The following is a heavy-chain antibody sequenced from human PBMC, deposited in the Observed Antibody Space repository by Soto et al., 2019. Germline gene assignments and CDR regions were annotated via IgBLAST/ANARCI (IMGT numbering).Heavy chain of an antibody. CDR3: ARILEFRDGYISHFDY. Sequence: SVKVSCKASGGTFRSYFFSWLRRAPGQGLEWMGGVFPIFGTVNYAQKFQGRVTITADESTSTVYMELASLTSGDTAVYFCARILEFRDGYISHFDYWGQGTVVTVSS. J-gene: IGHJ4*02. V-gene: IGHV1-69*13. CDR2: VFPIFGTV. CDR1: GGTFRSYF. D-gene: IGHD5-18*01.